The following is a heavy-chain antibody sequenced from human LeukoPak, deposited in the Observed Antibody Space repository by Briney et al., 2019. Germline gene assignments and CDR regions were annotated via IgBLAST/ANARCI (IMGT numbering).Heavy chain of an antibody. J-gene: IGHJ4*02. V-gene: IGHV1-69*13. D-gene: IGHD1-26*01. CDR1: GGTFSSYA. CDR2: IIPIFGTA. Sequence: EASVKVSCKASGGTFSSYAISWVRQAPGQGLEWMGGIIPIFGTANYAQKFQGRVTITADESTSTAYMELSSLRSEDTAVYYCARDSGSYFTAFDYWAREPWSPSPQ. CDR3: ARDSGSYFTAFDY.